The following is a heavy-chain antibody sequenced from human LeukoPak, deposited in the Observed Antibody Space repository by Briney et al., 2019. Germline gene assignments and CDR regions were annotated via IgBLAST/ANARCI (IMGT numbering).Heavy chain of an antibody. Sequence: TGGSLRLSCAASGFTFSDYYMSWIRQAPGKGLEWVSAISGSGGSTYYADSVKGRFTISRDNSKNTLYLQMNSLRAEDTAVYYCAKDSIAVAGTIFDYWGQGTLVTVSS. CDR3: AKDSIAVAGTIFDY. CDR2: ISGSGGST. J-gene: IGHJ4*02. V-gene: IGHV3-23*01. D-gene: IGHD6-19*01. CDR1: GFTFSDYY.